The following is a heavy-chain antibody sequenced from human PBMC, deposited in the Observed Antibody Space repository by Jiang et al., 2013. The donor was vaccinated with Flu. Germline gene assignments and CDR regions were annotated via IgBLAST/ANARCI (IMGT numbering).Heavy chain of an antibody. CDR1: GFTFSTYA. CDR2: ISYDGNYK. CDR3: ARGGLTTVWYSFDI. Sequence: GRSLRLSCAASGFTFSTYAMDWVRQAPGKGLEWVAVISYDGNYKYYGDSVKGRFTISRDNSNNRLWLQMDSLTAEDTAVYYCARGGLTTVWYSFDIWGQGTVVTVSS. D-gene: IGHD4-11*01. J-gene: IGHJ3*02. V-gene: IGHV3-30*04.